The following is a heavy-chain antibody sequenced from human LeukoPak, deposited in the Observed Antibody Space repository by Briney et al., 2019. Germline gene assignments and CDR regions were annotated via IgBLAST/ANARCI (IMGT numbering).Heavy chain of an antibody. CDR3: ARQSPSDAFDY. D-gene: IGHD3-10*01. J-gene: IGHJ4*02. V-gene: IGHV5-51*01. CDR1: GYNFPNYW. CDR2: IYPGDSET. Sequence: GESLKISCKGSGYNFPNYWIGWVRQMPGKGLEWMGIIYPGDSETRYSPSFQGQVTISADKSISTAYLQWSSLRASDTAMYYCARQSPSDAFDYWGQGTLVTVSS.